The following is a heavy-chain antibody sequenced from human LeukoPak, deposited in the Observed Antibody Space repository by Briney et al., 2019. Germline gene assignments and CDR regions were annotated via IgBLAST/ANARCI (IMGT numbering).Heavy chain of an antibody. CDR1: GFTFSSYW. J-gene: IGHJ4*02. Sequence: GGSLRLSCAASGFTFSSYWMSWVRQAPGKGLEWVAVISYDGSNKYYADSVKGRFTISRDNSKNTLYLQMNSLRAEDTAVYYCAKLPVDIVATMRRNFDYWGQGTLVTVSS. D-gene: IGHD5-12*01. CDR3: AKLPVDIVATMRRNFDY. V-gene: IGHV3-30*18. CDR2: ISYDGSNK.